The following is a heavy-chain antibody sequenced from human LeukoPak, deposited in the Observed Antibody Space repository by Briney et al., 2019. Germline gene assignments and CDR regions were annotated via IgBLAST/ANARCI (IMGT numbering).Heavy chain of an antibody. CDR3: ARDYWNDGHGMDV. D-gene: IGHD1-1*01. Sequence: ASVKVSCKASGYTFTSYAMHWVRQAPGQRLEWMGWINAGNGNTKYSQKLQGRVTMTADTSTSTAYMELRSLRSDDTAVYYCARDYWNDGHGMDVWGQGTTVTVSS. V-gene: IGHV1-3*01. CDR2: INAGNGNT. CDR1: GYTFTSYA. J-gene: IGHJ6*02.